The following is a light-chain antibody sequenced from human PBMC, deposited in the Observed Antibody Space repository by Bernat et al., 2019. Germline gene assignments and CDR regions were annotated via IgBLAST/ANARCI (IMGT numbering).Light chain of an antibody. Sequence: QSALTQTPSVSGSPGQSVTISCTGTSSDIGSYNRVSWYQQPPGTAPKLMIYEVSNRPSGVPDRFSGSKAGNTASLTISGLQAEDEADYYCSSYTNSTTYVFGTGTKVTV. CDR2: EVS. V-gene: IGLV2-18*02. CDR1: SSDIGSYNR. J-gene: IGLJ1*01. CDR3: SSYTNSTTYV.